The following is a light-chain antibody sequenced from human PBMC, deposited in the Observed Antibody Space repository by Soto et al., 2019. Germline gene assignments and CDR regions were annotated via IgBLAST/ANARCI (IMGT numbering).Light chain of an antibody. J-gene: IGLJ1*01. CDR3: TSYTSSSILYV. V-gene: IGLV2-14*03. CDR1: SSDGGGYNY. CDR2: DVS. Sequence: QSALTQPASVSGSPGQSITISCTGTSSDGGGYNYVSWYQQHPGKAPKLMIYDVSNRPSGVSNRFSGSKSGNTASLTISGLQADDEADYYCTSYTSSSILYVFGTGTKVTVL.